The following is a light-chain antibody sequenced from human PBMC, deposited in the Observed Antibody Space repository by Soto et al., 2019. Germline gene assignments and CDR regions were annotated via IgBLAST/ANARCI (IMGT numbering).Light chain of an antibody. J-gene: IGKJ1*01. CDR3: QQYDSSFWT. CDR2: GVS. Sequence: EIVLTQSPGTLSLSPGERATLSCRASQSVSSTSLAWYQQKPGQAPRLLLYGVSSRATGIPDRFSGSGSGKDFTLTINRLEPEDFAVYFCQQYDSSFWTFGQGTKVEIK. CDR1: QSVSSTS. V-gene: IGKV3-20*01.